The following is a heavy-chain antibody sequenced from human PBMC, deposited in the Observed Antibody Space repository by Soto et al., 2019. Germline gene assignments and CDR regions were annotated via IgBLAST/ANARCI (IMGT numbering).Heavy chain of an antibody. D-gene: IGHD2-2*01. CDR2: ISGSGGST. V-gene: IGHV3-23*01. J-gene: IGHJ5*02. CDR3: AKDPGYCSSTSCYDFLGWFDP. CDR1: GFTFSSDA. Sequence: PGGSLRLSCAASGFTFSSDAMSWVRQAPGKGLEWVSAISGSGGSTYYADSVKGRFTISRDNSKNTLYLQMNSLRAEDTAVYYCAKDPGYCSSTSCYDFLGWFDPWGQGTLVTVSS.